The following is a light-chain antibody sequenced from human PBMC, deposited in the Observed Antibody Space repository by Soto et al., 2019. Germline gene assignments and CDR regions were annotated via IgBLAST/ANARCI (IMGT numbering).Light chain of an antibody. CDR2: DAS. CDR1: QSISSY. V-gene: IGKV1-5*01. CDR3: QQYNSYSPWT. J-gene: IGKJ1*01. Sequence: IRMTQSPSSLSASVGDRVTITFRASQSISSYLNWYQQKPGTAHKLLIYDASSLESGVPSRFSGSGSGTEFTLTISGLQPDDFATYYCQQYNSYSPWTFGQGTKV.